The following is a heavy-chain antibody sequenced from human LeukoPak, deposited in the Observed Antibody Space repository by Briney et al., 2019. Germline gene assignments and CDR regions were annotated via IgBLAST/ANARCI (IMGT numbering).Heavy chain of an antibody. CDR2: IYDSGST. J-gene: IGHJ4*02. CDR3: ARGLQHYDILTGYFPPSYHFDY. D-gene: IGHD3-9*01. V-gene: IGHV4-30-2*01. CDR1: GGSISSGGYS. Sequence: SQTLSLTCAVSGGSISSGGYSWSWIRQPPGKGLEWIGYIYDSGSTYYNPSLKSRVTISVDRSKNQFSLKLSSVTAADTAVYYCARGLQHYDILTGYFPPSYHFDYWGQGTLVTVSS.